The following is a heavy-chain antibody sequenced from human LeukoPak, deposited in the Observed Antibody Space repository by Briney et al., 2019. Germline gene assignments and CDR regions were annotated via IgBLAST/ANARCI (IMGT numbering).Heavy chain of an antibody. V-gene: IGHV3-30*04. CDR1: GFTFSSYA. D-gene: IGHD5-18*01. CDR3: ARDRRGYSYSSPLDY. Sequence: GGSLRLSFAASGFTFSSYAMHWVRQAPGKGLEWVAVISYDGSNKYYADSVKGRFTISRDNSKNTLYLQMNSLRAEDTAVYYCARDRRGYSYSSPLDYWGQGTLVTVSS. J-gene: IGHJ4*02. CDR2: ISYDGSNK.